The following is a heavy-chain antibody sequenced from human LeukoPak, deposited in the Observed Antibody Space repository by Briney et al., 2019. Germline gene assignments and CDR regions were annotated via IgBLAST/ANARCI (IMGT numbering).Heavy chain of an antibody. CDR3: AGGHYPLEY. D-gene: IGHD1-26*01. CDR1: GGSINSGY. V-gene: IGHV4-59*01. CDR2: LYPSGST. Sequence: PSETLSLTCSVSGGSINSGYWSWIRQPPGKGLEWIGLLYPSGSTNYNPSLKSRVTISVDTSRTQFSLRLSSMTAADTAVYYCAGGHYPLEYWGQGTLVTVSS. J-gene: IGHJ4*02.